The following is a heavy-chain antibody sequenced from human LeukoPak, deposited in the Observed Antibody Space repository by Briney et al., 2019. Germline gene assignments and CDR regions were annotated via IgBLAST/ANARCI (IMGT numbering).Heavy chain of an antibody. D-gene: IGHD5-18*01. CDR3: ARTTEGGYTYGYFYYYYMDV. CDR2: IYYSGST. J-gene: IGHJ6*03. V-gene: IGHV4-59*01. CDR1: GSSISSYY. Sequence: SETLSLTCTVSGSSISSYYWSWIRQPPGKGLEWIGYIYYSGSTNYNPSLKSRVTISVDTSKNQFSLKLTSVTAADTAVYYCARTTEGGYTYGYFYYYYMDVWGKGTTVTISS.